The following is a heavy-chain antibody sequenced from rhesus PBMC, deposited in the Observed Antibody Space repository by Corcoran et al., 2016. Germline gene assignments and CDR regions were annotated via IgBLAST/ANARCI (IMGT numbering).Heavy chain of an antibody. J-gene: IGHJ4*01. V-gene: IGHV3-116*02. CDR2: IKYKANGGTA. CDR1: GFTFSDYY. CDR3: ARDRGYNIWTGYFDY. D-gene: IGHD3-3*01. Sequence: EVRLVESGGGLVQPGGSLRLSCAASGFTFSDYYTSWVRQATGKGPVWVGFIKYKANGGTAEYAASVNGRFTISRDDSTSIASLQMNSLKTDDTAVYYCARDRGYNIWTGYFDYWGQGVLVTVSS.